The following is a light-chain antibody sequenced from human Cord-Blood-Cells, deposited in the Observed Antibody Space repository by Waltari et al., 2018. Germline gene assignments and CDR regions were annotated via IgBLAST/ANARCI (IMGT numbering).Light chain of an antibody. CDR3: CSYAGSSTWV. CDR1: SRDVGSYNL. Sequence: QSALTQPASVSGSPGQSITISCTGTSRDVGSYNLVSWYQQHPGKAPKLMSYEGSKRPSGVSSRSPGTKSGNTASLTIAGLQAEDEADYYCCSYAGSSTWVFGGGTKLTVL. J-gene: IGLJ3*02. CDR2: EGS. V-gene: IGLV2-23*01.